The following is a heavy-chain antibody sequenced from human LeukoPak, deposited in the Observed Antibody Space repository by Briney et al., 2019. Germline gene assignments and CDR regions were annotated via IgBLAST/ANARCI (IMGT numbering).Heavy chain of an antibody. CDR1: GFTFITYS. J-gene: IGHJ4*02. D-gene: IGHD1-1*01. Sequence: GGSLRLSCAASGFTFITYSMNWVRQAPGKGLEWVSGIGGSGGNTHYADSVKGRFTISRDDSKNTMYLQMNNLRAEDTAVYYCAKDPDKGNWYYFASWGQGTLVTVSS. CDR3: AKDPDKGNWYYFAS. CDR2: IGGSGGNT. V-gene: IGHV3-23*01.